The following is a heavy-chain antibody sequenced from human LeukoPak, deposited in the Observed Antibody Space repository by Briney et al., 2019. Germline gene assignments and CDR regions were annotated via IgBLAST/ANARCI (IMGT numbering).Heavy chain of an antibody. CDR1: EFTFSTYS. V-gene: IGHV3-21*01. CDR3: ARDRWGYSYGGD. J-gene: IGHJ4*02. Sequence: SGGSLRLSCVVSEFTFSTYSMNWVRQAPGKGLEWVSSISSSSYIYYADSVKGRFTISRDNAKNSLYLQMNSLRAEDTAVYYCARDRWGYSYGGDWGQGTLVTVSS. CDR2: ISSSSYI. D-gene: IGHD5-18*01.